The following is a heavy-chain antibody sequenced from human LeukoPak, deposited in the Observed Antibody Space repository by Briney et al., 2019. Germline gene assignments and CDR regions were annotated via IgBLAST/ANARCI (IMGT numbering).Heavy chain of an antibody. Sequence: ASVKVSCKESGYTFTSYYMHWVRQAPGQGREWMGIINPSGGSTSYAQKFQGRVTMTRDTSTSTVYMGLSSLRSEDTAVYYCARGIGQQLSTVGFDYWGQGTLVTVSS. CDR3: ARGIGQQLSTVGFDY. D-gene: IGHD6-13*01. J-gene: IGHJ4*02. CDR1: GYTFTSYY. V-gene: IGHV1-46*01. CDR2: INPSGGST.